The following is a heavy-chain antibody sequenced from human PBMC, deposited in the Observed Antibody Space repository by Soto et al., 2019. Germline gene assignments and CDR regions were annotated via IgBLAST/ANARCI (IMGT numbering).Heavy chain of an antibody. Sequence: GGSLRLSCAASGFTFGGYGMHWVRQAPGKGLEWVSIISHDGSHKDYADSMKGRFTISRDNSKNAVYLEMTRLRLEDTAVYYCVKAPVAYCGGGSCNDFEFWGQGTMVTVSS. CDR3: VKAPVAYCGGGSCNDFEF. V-gene: IGHV3-30*18. CDR2: ISHDGSHK. J-gene: IGHJ4*02. D-gene: IGHD2-21*01. CDR1: GFTFGGYG.